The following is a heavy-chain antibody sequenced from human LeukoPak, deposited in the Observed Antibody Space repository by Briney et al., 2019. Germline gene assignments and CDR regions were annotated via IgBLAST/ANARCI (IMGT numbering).Heavy chain of an antibody. Sequence: GASVKVSCKASGYTFTSYGINWVRQATGQGLEWMGWINPNSGGTNYAQKFQGRVTMTTDTSTSTAYMELRSLRSDDTAVYYCARGPQLGYCSGGSCHAFDYWGQGTLVTVSS. CDR2: INPNSGGT. J-gene: IGHJ4*02. D-gene: IGHD2-15*01. CDR3: ARGPQLGYCSGGSCHAFDY. CDR1: GYTFTSYG. V-gene: IGHV1-18*01.